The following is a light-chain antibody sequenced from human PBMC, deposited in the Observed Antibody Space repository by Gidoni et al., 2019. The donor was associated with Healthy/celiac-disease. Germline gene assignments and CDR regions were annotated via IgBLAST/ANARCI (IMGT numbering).Light chain of an antibody. J-gene: IGLJ1*01. CDR1: SSNIGAGYD. Sequence: QSVLTQPPAVSGAPGQRVTISCTGSSSNIGAGYDVHGCQQLTGTAPKLLIYGNSNRPSGVPDRFSGSKSGTSASLAITGLQAEDEADYYCQSYDSSLSGSVFGPGTKFTVL. CDR2: GNS. V-gene: IGLV1-40*01. CDR3: QSYDSSLSGSV.